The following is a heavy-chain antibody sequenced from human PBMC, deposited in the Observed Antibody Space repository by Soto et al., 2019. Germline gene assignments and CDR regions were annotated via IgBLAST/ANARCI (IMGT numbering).Heavy chain of an antibody. Sequence: GGSLRLSCAASGFPFRSSWMSWVRQAPGKGLEWVANIKEDGSRKYYVDSVKGRFTISRDNAENSLYLQMISLRAEDTALYYCARDNPGYGAFFVWGQGTTVTVSS. CDR3: ARDNPGYGAFFV. D-gene: IGHD5-12*01. V-gene: IGHV3-7*05. J-gene: IGHJ6*02. CDR2: IKEDGSRK. CDR1: GFPFRSSW.